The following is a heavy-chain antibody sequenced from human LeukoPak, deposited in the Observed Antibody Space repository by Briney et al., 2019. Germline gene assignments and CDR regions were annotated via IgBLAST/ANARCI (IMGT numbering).Heavy chain of an antibody. D-gene: IGHD1-1*01. Sequence: GGSLRLSCVASGFTFSTYIMNWVRQAPGRGLEWVSYISSDSTTMNYADSVRGRFIISRDNAKSSLFLQMNSLRDEDMAVYYCARGTATTGGYFQHCGPGTLVTVST. CDR1: GFTFSTYI. CDR2: ISSDSTTM. V-gene: IGHV3-48*02. J-gene: IGHJ1*01. CDR3: ARGTATTGGYFQH.